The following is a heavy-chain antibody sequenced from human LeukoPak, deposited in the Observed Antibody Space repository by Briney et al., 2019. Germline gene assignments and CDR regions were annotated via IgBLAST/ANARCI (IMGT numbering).Heavy chain of an antibody. Sequence: PGGSLRLSCAVSGFTVSNARMNWVRQAPGKGLEWIGRIERKNDGGTTDYAAPVKGRFTISRDDAKNMVILHIDSLKTEDTAVYYCATVPGITVFGGVIDYWGQGTLVTISS. J-gene: IGHJ4*02. CDR3: ATVPGITVFGGVIDY. CDR1: GFTVSNAR. CDR2: IERKNDGGTT. V-gene: IGHV3-15*04. D-gene: IGHD3-3*01.